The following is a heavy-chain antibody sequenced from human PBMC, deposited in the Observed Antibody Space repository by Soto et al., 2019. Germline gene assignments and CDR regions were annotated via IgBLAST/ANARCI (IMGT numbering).Heavy chain of an antibody. CDR1: GITFSSYA. D-gene: IGHD6-13*01. Sequence: EVQLLESGGGLVQPGGSLRLSCAASGITFSSYAMSWVRQAPGKGLEWVSVISGSGGSTYYADSVKGRFTISRDNSQNTVYLQMNSLRAEDTAVYYCAKVTRAAAGTTVTDYWGQGTLVTVSS. V-gene: IGHV3-23*01. J-gene: IGHJ4*02. CDR2: ISGSGGST. CDR3: AKVTRAAAGTTVTDY.